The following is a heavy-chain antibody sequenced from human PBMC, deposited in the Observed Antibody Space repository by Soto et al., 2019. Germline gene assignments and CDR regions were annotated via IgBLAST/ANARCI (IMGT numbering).Heavy chain of an antibody. Sequence: QVQLVQSGAEVKKPGSSVKVSCKASGGTFSSYAISWVRQAPGQGLEWMGGIIPIFGTANYAKKFQGRVTITADESTSTAYMELSSLRSEDTAVYYCARCDGATVSTGWYFDLWGRGTLVTVSS. V-gene: IGHV1-69*01. D-gene: IGHD4-17*01. J-gene: IGHJ2*01. CDR1: GGTFSSYA. CDR2: IIPIFGTA. CDR3: ARCDGATVSTGWYFDL.